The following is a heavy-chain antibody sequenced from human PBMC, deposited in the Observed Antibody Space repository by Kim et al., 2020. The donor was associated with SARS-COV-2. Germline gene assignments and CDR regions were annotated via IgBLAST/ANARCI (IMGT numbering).Heavy chain of an antibody. CDR3: ATRPKIFGVVTTPLFDY. CDR2: IIPIFGTA. Sequence: SVKVSCKASGGTFSSYAISWVRQAPGQGLEWMGGIIPIFGTANYAQKFQGRVTITADESTSTAYMELSSLRSEDTAVYYCATRPKIFGVVTTPLFDYWGQGTLVTVSS. J-gene: IGHJ4*02. V-gene: IGHV1-69*13. CDR1: GGTFSSYA. D-gene: IGHD3-3*01.